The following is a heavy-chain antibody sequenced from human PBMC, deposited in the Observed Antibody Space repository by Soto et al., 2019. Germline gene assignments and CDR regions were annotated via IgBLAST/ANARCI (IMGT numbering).Heavy chain of an antibody. CDR1: GFTFSSYS. J-gene: IGHJ4*02. V-gene: IGHV3-30-3*01. Sequence: GGSLILSCAASGFTFSSYSMHWVRQAPGKGLEWVAVISYDGSNKYYADSVKGRFTISRDNSKNTLYLQMNSLRAEDTAVYYCARERGIAAAGPFDYWGQGTLVTVSS. CDR2: ISYDGSNK. CDR3: ARERGIAAAGPFDY. D-gene: IGHD6-13*01.